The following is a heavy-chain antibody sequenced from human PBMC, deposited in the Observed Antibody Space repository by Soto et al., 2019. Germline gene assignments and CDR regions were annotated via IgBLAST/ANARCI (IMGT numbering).Heavy chain of an antibody. CDR2: TLPTGVT. V-gene: IGHV4-31*03. CDR1: GGSLRHFGHF. CDR3: AADLGGPPLYRFGS. Sequence: PSETLSLTCTVSGGSLRHFGHFWTWIRQRPGSGLEWIGYTLPTGVTYYSPSLQRRISIDVDTSQNQFSLTLSSVTGGVTAVYCWAADLGGPPLYRFGSWGHGTLVTVSS. J-gene: IGHJ4*03. D-gene: IGHD3-10*01.